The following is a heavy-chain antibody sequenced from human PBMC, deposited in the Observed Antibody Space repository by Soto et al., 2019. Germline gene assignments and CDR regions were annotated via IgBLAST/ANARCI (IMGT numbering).Heavy chain of an antibody. J-gene: IGHJ6*02. V-gene: IGHV1-18*01. CDR2: ISAYNGNT. Sequence: ASVKVSCKASGYTFTSYGISWVRQAPGQGLEWMGWISAYNGNTNYAQKLQGRVTMTTDTSTSTAYMELRSLRSDDTAVYYCWSVRFLEWLPRAFNYYYGMDVWGQGTTVTVSS. D-gene: IGHD3-3*01. CDR3: WSVRFLEWLPRAFNYYYGMDV. CDR1: GYTFTSYG.